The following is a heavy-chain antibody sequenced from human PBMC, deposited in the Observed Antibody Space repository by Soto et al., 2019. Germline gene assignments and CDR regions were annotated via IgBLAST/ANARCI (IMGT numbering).Heavy chain of an antibody. J-gene: IGHJ3*02. CDR3: AKDLYYDSSGYYRSDAFDI. D-gene: IGHD3-22*01. CDR1: GFTFSSYA. V-gene: IGHV3-23*01. CDR2: ISGSGGST. Sequence: GGSLRLSCAASGFTFSSYAMSWVRQAPGKGLEWVSAISGSGGSTYYADSVKGRFTISRDNSKNTLYLQMNSLRAEDTAVYYCAKDLYYDSSGYYRSDAFDIWGQGTMVTVSS.